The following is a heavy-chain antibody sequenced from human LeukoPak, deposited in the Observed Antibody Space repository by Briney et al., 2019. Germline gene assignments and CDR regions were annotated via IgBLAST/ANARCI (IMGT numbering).Heavy chain of an antibody. J-gene: IGHJ3*02. D-gene: IGHD2-15*01. CDR2: INHSGST. Sequence: SETLSLTCAVYGGSFSGYYWSWIRQPPGKGLGWIGEINHSGSTNYNPSLKSRVTISVDTSKNQFSLKLSSVTAADTAVYYCASRYCSGGSCASDAFDIWGQGTMVTVSS. V-gene: IGHV4-34*01. CDR3: ASRYCSGGSCASDAFDI. CDR1: GGSFSGYY.